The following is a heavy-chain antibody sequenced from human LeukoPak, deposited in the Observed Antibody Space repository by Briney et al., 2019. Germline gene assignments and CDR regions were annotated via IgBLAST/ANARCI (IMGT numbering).Heavy chain of an antibody. Sequence: GGSLRLSCAASGFTFSSYAMHWVRQAPGKGLEWVALIGSDGNKKYYADSVKGRFSISRDNSNNTLYLQINSLGVEDTAVYYCARGRYSSSWKDYWGQGTLVIVSS. CDR2: IGSDGNKK. CDR1: GFTFSSYA. J-gene: IGHJ4*02. CDR3: ARGRYSSSWKDY. D-gene: IGHD6-13*01. V-gene: IGHV3-33*01.